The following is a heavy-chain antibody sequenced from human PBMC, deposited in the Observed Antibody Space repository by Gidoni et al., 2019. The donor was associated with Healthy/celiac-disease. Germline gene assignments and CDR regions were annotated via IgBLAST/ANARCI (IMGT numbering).Heavy chain of an antibody. Sequence: QVQLVESGGGVVQPGRSLRLSCAASGFTFSSYGMHWVRQAPGKGLELVAVIWYDGSKKYYADSVKGRFTISRDNSKNTLYLQMNSLRAEDTAVYYCARGDDSAYYYYGMDVWGQGTTVTVSS. CDR2: IWYDGSKK. D-gene: IGHD3-3*01. J-gene: IGHJ6*02. CDR1: GFTFSSYG. V-gene: IGHV3-33*01. CDR3: ARGDDSAYYYYGMDV.